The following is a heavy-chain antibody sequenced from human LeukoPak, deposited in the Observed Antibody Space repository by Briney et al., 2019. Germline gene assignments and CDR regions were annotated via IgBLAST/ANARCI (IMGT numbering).Heavy chain of an antibody. CDR2: ISYDGSNK. CDR1: GFTFSNYP. V-gene: IGHV3-30*18. J-gene: IGHJ6*02. D-gene: IGHD5-18*01. Sequence: GGSLRLSCAASGFTFSNYPMSWVRQAPGKGLEWVAVISYDGSNKYYADSVKGRFTISRDNSKNTLYLQMNSLRAEDTAVYYCANGRSAMAPNEDYGMDVWGQGTTVTVSS. CDR3: ANGRSAMAPNEDYGMDV.